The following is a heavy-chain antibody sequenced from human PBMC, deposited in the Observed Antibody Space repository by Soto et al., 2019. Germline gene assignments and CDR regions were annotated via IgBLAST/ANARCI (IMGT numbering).Heavy chain of an antibody. J-gene: IGHJ4*02. V-gene: IGHV3-33*01. CDR2: IWYHGVDK. CDR3: AIEFLGLCTGGNGPLHS. Sequence: QVQLVESGGGVVQPERSLRLSCAASGFTFSRQAMHWVRQAPGRGLEWVAVIWYHGVDKYYADSVKGRFTISRDNSKNTVYLPMNSLRGEDTAVYYCAIEFLGLCTGGNGPLHSWGQGRLVTVSS. D-gene: IGHD2-8*02. CDR1: GFTFSRQA.